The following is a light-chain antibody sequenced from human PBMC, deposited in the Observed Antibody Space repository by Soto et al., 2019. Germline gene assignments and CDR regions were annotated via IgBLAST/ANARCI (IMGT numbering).Light chain of an antibody. V-gene: IGKV1-12*01. CDR2: AAS. Sequence: DIQRTHPPSXVSASVGDTMTVTSRASQGISSWLAWYQQRPGKAPKLLIYAASSLQSGVPSRFSGSGSGTDFTLTISSLQPEDFATYYCQQANSFPITFGQGTRLEIK. J-gene: IGKJ5*01. CDR3: QQANSFPIT. CDR1: QGISSW.